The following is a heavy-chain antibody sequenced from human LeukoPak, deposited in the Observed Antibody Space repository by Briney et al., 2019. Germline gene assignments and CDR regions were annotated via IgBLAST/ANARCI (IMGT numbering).Heavy chain of an antibody. D-gene: IGHD5-12*01. CDR2: IWYDGSNK. V-gene: IGHV3-33*06. Sequence: VGSLRLSCAASEFTFSSYGMHWVRQAPGKGLEWVAVIWYDGSNKYYADSVKGRFTISRDNSKNTLYLQMNSLRAEDTAVYYCAQDYSGHDLFDYWGQGTLVTVSS. CDR1: EFTFSSYG. CDR3: AQDYSGHDLFDY. J-gene: IGHJ4*02.